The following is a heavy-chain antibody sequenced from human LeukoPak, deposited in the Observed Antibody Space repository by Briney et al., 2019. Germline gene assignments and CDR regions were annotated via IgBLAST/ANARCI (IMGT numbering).Heavy chain of an antibody. CDR2: ISGSGDST. J-gene: IGHJ4*02. V-gene: IGHV3-23*01. Sequence: GGSLRLSCAASGFTFNNYAMSWVRQAPGKGLEWVSAISGSGDSTYYADSVKGRFTISRDNSKNTVYLQMNSLRAGDTAVYYCAKDSYDRSGYYYYYFAYWGQGTQVTVSS. CDR1: GFTFNNYA. D-gene: IGHD3-22*01. CDR3: AKDSYDRSGYYYYYFAY.